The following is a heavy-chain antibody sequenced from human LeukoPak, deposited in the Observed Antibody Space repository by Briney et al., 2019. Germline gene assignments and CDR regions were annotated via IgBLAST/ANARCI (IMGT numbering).Heavy chain of an antibody. CDR2: INHSKTT. D-gene: IGHD5-24*01. V-gene: IGHV4-34*01. CDR1: GWSVSDYY. J-gene: IGHJ4*02. CDR3: ASYRRDGSNYFPVLDY. Sequence: SETLSLTCAVYGWSVSDYYWSWIHQPPGKGLEWPGEINHSKTTSYNPSLKGRVTISVDTSKNQFSLKLNSVTAADTAVYYCASYRRDGSNYFPVLDYWGQGNLVAVSS.